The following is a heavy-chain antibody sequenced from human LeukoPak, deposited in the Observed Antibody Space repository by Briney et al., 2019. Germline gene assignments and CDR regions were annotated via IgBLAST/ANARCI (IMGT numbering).Heavy chain of an antibody. V-gene: IGHV3-9*01. CDR3: AKDSSGYVGYFDY. CDR2: ISWNSGSI. J-gene: IGHJ4*02. Sequence: GGSLRLSCAASGFTFDDYAMHWVRQAPGKGLEWGSGISWNSGSIGYADSVKGRFTISRDNAKNSLYLQMNSLRAEDTALYYCAKDSSGYVGYFDYWGQGTLVTVSS. D-gene: IGHD3-22*01. CDR1: GFTFDDYA.